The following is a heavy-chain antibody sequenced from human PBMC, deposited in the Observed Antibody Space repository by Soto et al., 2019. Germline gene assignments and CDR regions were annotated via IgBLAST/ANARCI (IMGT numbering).Heavy chain of an antibody. V-gene: IGHV1-46*01. Sequence: ASVKVSCKASGYTFTSYYMHWVRQAPGQGLEWMGIINPSGGSTGYAQKFQGRVTMTRDTSTSTVYMELSSLRSEDTAVYYCEGFGESTDAFDIWGQGTMVTVS. D-gene: IGHD3-10*01. CDR2: INPSGGST. J-gene: IGHJ3*02. CDR1: GYTFTSYY. CDR3: EGFGESTDAFDI.